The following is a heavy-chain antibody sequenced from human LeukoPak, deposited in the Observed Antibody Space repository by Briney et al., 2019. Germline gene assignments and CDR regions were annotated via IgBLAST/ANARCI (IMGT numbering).Heavy chain of an antibody. CDR1: GYTFTSYA. J-gene: IGHJ6*03. CDR2: IIPIFGTA. V-gene: IGHV1-69*06. Sequence: SVKVSCKASGYTFTSYAISWVRQAPGQGLEWMGGIIPIFGTANYAQKFQGRVTITADKSTSTAYMELSSLRSEDTAVYYCARVQTGYSYGIPYYYYYYMDVWGKGTTVTVSS. CDR3: ARVQTGYSYGIPYYYYYYMDV. D-gene: IGHD5-18*01.